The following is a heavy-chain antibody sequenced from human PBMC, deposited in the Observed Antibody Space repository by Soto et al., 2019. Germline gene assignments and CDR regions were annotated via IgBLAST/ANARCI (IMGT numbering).Heavy chain of an antibody. CDR1: GFTFIYYD. CDR3: ARASTTFCGGGTCYSAAALFDY. Sequence: GGSLRLSCAASGFTFIYYDMHWVRQAPGKGLEWVAVISHDGSNKYYADSVKGRFTISRDDSQSTLDLQMNSLSAEDTAVYYCARASTTFCGGGTCYSAAALFDYWGQGTPVTVSS. CDR2: ISHDGSNK. D-gene: IGHD2-15*01. V-gene: IGHV3-30-3*01. J-gene: IGHJ4*02.